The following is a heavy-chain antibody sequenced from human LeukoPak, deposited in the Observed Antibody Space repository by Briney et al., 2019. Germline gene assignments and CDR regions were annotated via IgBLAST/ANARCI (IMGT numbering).Heavy chain of an antibody. D-gene: IGHD3-10*01. J-gene: IGHJ4*02. CDR1: GYSISSGYY. V-gene: IGHV4-38-2*01. Sequence: SETLSLTCAVSGYSISSGYYWGWIRQPPGKGLEWIGSIYHSGSTYYNSSLKSRVTISVDTSKNQFSLKLSSVTAADTAVYYCARQNGAMVRGVTDYWGQGTLVTVSS. CDR2: IYHSGST. CDR3: ARQNGAMVRGVTDY.